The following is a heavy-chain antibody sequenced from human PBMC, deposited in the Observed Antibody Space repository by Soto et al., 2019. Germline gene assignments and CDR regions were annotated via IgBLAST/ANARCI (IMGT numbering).Heavy chain of an antibody. CDR3: ASRTYTGSYYEGNWFDP. Sequence: SVKVSCKASGGTFSSYAISWVRQAPGQGLEWMGGIIPIFGTANYAQTFQGRVTINADESTSTAYMELRSLRSEDTAVYYCASRTYTGSYYEGNWFDPWGQGTMVTVSS. CDR1: GGTFSSYA. J-gene: IGHJ5*02. CDR2: IIPIFGTA. D-gene: IGHD1-26*01. V-gene: IGHV1-69*13.